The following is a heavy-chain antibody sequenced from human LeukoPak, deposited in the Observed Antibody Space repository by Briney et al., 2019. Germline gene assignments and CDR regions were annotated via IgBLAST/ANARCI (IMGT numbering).Heavy chain of an antibody. D-gene: IGHD3-10*01. Sequence: ASVKVSCKASGYTLTSYGISWVRQAPGQGLEWMGWISAYNGNTNYAQKLQGRVTMTTDTSTSTAYMELRSLRSDDTAVYYCARGPDPGSGSYNNWFDPWGQGTLVTVSS. V-gene: IGHV1-18*04. J-gene: IGHJ5*02. CDR2: ISAYNGNT. CDR3: ARGPDPGSGSYNNWFDP. CDR1: GYTLTSYG.